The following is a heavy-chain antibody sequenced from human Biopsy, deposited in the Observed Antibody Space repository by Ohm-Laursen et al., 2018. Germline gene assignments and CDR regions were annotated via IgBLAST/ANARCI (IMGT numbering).Heavy chain of an antibody. CDR2: ISETSSHI. J-gene: IGHJ6*02. CDR3: ARDSSRRAREGGMDV. D-gene: IGHD6-6*01. CDR1: GFSVSSYD. Sequence: SLRLSCSASGFSVSSYDMNWVRQAPGKGLEWISYISETSSHIYDAGSVRGRFTVARGIAKNSLYLQLNSLRVEDTAVYYCARDSSRRAREGGMDVWGQGTTVTVSS. V-gene: IGHV3-21*01.